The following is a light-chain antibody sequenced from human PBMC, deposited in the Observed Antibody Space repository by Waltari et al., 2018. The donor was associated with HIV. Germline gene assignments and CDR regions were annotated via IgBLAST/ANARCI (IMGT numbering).Light chain of an antibody. CDR3: QQYGSSPYT. J-gene: IGKJ2*01. CDR1: QSVTSTY. V-gene: IGKV3-20*01. CDR2: GAS. Sequence: EIVLTQSPGTLSLSPGDTATLSCRASQSVTSTYLACYHQKTGQAPSLLIYGASSRATGITDRFRGSGSGTDFTLTIRRLEPEDFAVYYCQQYGSSPYTFGQWTKLEVK.